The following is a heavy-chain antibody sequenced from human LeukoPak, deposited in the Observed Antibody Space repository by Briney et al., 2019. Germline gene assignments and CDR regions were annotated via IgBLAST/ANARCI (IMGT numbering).Heavy chain of an antibody. Sequence: PGGSLRLSCAASGFTFSSYGIHWVRQAPVKGLEWVAFIRYDGSDKYFADIVKGRFTISRDNSKNTLYLQMNSLRAEDTAVYYCAREMLLRAVFDYWGQGALVTVSS. D-gene: IGHD2-15*01. V-gene: IGHV3-30*02. J-gene: IGHJ4*02. CDR3: AREMLLRAVFDY. CDR1: GFTFSSYG. CDR2: IRYDGSDK.